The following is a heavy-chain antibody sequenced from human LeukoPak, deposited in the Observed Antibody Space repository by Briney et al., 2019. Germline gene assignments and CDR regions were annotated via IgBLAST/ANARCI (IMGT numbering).Heavy chain of an antibody. J-gene: IGHJ5*02. V-gene: IGHV1-69*05. Sequence: ASVKVSCKASGGTFSSYAISWVRQAPGQGLEWMGGIIPIFGTANYAQKFQGRVTITTDESTSTAYMELSSLRSDDTAVYYCARDSRSSPEAGNWFDPWGQGTLVTVSS. CDR3: ARDSRSSPEAGNWFDP. CDR1: GGTFSSYA. D-gene: IGHD6-13*01. CDR2: IIPIFGTA.